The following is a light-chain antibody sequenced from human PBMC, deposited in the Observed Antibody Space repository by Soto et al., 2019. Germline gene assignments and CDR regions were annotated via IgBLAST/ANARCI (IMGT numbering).Light chain of an antibody. CDR2: GAS. CDR1: QGICNY. J-gene: IGKJ3*01. Sequence: DIQLTQSPSFLSASVGDRVTITCRAGQGICNYLAWYHQKPGKAPKVLIHGASTLQSGVPSRFSGSGSGTEFTLTISSLQPEDSATYYCQQLKSFPFTFGPGPKWTSN. V-gene: IGKV1-9*01. CDR3: QQLKSFPFT.